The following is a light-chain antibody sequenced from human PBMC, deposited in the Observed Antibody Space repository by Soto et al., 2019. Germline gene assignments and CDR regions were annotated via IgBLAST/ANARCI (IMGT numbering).Light chain of an antibody. Sequence: DIQMTQSPSTLSASVGDRVTITCRASQSISSWLAWYQQKPGKAPKLLIYDASSLESGVPSRFSGSGSGTEFTLTISSLQLDDSATYYCQQYNSPWTFGQGTKVEIK. V-gene: IGKV1-5*01. CDR1: QSISSW. CDR3: QQYNSPWT. J-gene: IGKJ1*01. CDR2: DAS.